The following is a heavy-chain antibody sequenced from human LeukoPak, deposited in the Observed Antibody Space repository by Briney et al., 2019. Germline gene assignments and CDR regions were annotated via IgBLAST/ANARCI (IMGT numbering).Heavy chain of an antibody. Sequence: GGSLRLSCAASGFTFSSYWMHWVRQAPGKGLVWVSRINSNGSSTNYADSVKGRFTTSRDNAKNTLYLQMNSLRAEDTAVYYCATCSTTSCYAGIDYWGQGTLVTVSS. D-gene: IGHD2-2*01. J-gene: IGHJ4*02. V-gene: IGHV3-74*01. CDR1: GFTFSSYW. CDR2: INSNGSST. CDR3: ATCSTTSCYAGIDY.